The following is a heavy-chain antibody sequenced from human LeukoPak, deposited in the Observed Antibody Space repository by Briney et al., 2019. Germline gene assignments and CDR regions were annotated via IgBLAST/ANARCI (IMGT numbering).Heavy chain of an antibody. J-gene: IGHJ6*03. D-gene: IGHD5-12*01. CDR3: ARAVLSGTELGYYMDV. V-gene: IGHV3-30*04. CDR1: EFTFSTYA. Sequence: GGSLRLSCAASEFTFSTYAMHWVRQAPGKGPEWVAVISRDGLDTYYADSVRGRFTISRDNSMDTLYLQMNSLRAEDTAVYYCARAVLSGTELGYYMDVWGKGTTVTISS. CDR2: ISRDGLDT.